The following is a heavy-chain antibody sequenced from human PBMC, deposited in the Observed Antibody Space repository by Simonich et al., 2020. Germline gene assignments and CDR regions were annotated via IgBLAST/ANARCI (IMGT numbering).Heavy chain of an antibody. V-gene: IGHV1-2*02. CDR1: GYTFTGYY. CDR3: ARDPVVPAAIRNAFDI. D-gene: IGHD2-2*01. CDR2: INPYRGGT. Sequence: QVQLVQSGAEVKKPGASVKVSCKASGYTFTGYYMHWVRQAPGQGLEWMEWINPYRGGTNYAKKFQGRVTMTRDTSISTAYMELSRLRSDDTAVYYCARDPVVPAAIRNAFDIWGQGTMVTVSS. J-gene: IGHJ3*02.